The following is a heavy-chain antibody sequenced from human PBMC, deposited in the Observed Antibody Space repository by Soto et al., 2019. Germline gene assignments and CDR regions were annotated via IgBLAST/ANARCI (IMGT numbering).Heavy chain of an antibody. CDR1: GFPFRTYA. V-gene: IGHV3-48*02. CDR3: GRDRGYTCYDLEY. CDR2: INQNSGTI. J-gene: IGHJ4*02. Sequence: EVQLVESGGGLIQPGGSLRLSCAASGFPFRTYAMHWVRQAPGQGLEWVSYINQNSGTIYFADSVKGRFTISRDNAKKCLYLQMNSLRDEDTAVYYWGRDRGYTCYDLEYWGQGTLFTVSS. D-gene: IGHD3-3*01.